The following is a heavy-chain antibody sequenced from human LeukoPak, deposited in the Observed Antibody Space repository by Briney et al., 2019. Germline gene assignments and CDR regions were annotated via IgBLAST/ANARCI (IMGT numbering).Heavy chain of an antibody. J-gene: IGHJ4*02. D-gene: IGHD6-13*01. CDR3: ARIGYSSSCFDY. Sequence: GGSLRLSCAASGFIFNKYWMSWVRQAPGKGLEWVANIKQDGSEKYYADPVKGRFTISRDNAQNSVYLQMNSVRAEDTAVYYCARIGYSSSCFDYWGQGTPVTVSS. CDR2: IKQDGSEK. V-gene: IGHV3-7*01. CDR1: GFIFNKYW.